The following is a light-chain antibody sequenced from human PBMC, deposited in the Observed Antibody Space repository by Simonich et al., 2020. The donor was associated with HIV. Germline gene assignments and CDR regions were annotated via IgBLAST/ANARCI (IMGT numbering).Light chain of an antibody. CDR2: DVS. J-gene: IGLJ2*01. CDR3: SSYTSSSTSVV. Sequence: QSALTQPASVSGSPGQSITISCTGPSSDVGGYNYVSWYQQHPGKATKLMIYDVSKRPSGVSNRFSCSKSGNTASLTISGLQAEDESDYYCSSYTSSSTSVVFGGGTKLTVL. CDR1: SSDVGGYNY. V-gene: IGLV2-14*01.